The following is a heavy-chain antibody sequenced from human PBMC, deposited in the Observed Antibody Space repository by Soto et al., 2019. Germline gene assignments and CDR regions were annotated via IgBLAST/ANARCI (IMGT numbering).Heavy chain of an antibody. CDR1: GGTFSSYA. D-gene: IGHD1-26*01. V-gene: IGHV1-69*13. CDR2: IIPIFGTA. CDR3: ARGVVATLRDDFDI. J-gene: IGHJ3*02. Sequence: SVKVSCKASGGTFSSYAISWVRQAPGQGLEWMGGIIPIFGTANYAQRFQGRVTITADESTSTAYMELSSLRSEDTAVYYCARGVVATLRDDFDIWGQGPMVTVSS.